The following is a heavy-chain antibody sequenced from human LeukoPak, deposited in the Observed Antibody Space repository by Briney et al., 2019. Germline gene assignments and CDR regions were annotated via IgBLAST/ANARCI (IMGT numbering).Heavy chain of an antibody. V-gene: IGHV1-2*04. J-gene: IGHJ6*02. CDR3: ARDHNAERIPTYYYYGMDV. D-gene: IGHD1-14*01. Sequence: ASVKVSCKASGYTFTGYYMHWVRQAPGQGLEWMGWINPNSGGTNYAQKFQGWVTMTRDTSISTAYMELSRLRSDDTAVYYCARDHNAERIPTYYYYGMDVWGQGTTVTVSS. CDR2: INPNSGGT. CDR1: GYTFTGYY.